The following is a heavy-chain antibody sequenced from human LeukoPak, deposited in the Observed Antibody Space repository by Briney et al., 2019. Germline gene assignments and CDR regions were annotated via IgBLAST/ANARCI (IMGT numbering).Heavy chain of an antibody. CDR1: GFTLCGYG. J-gene: IGHJ4*02. Sequence: GRSLRLSCAASGFTLCGYGMHWVRQAPGKGLEWVAVISYDGSNKYYADSVKGRFTISRDNSKNTLYLQMNSLRAEDTAVYYCAKSRGGDYGVGGDYWGQGTLVTVSS. D-gene: IGHD4-17*01. V-gene: IGHV3-30*18. CDR3: AKSRGGDYGVGGDY. CDR2: ISYDGSNK.